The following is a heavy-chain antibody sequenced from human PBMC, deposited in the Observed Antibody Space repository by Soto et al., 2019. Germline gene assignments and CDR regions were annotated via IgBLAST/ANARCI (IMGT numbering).Heavy chain of an antibody. CDR2: TSGSGGTT. Sequence: EVQLLGSGGGLVQPGGSLRLSCAASGFTFTNYAMSWVRQAPGKGLEWVSATSGSGGTTFYADSVKGRFTISRDNSKDTAYLQMKSLRAEDTALYYCVRAPPSGQRRFAFSVWGQGTMVTVSS. CDR3: VRAPPSGQRRFAFSV. CDR1: GFTFTNYA. D-gene: IGHD3-3*01. J-gene: IGHJ3*01. V-gene: IGHV3-23*01.